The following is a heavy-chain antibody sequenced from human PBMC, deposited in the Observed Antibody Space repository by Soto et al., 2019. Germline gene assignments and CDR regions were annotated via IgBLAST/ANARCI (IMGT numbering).Heavy chain of an antibody. CDR2: IYYSGST. D-gene: IGHD2-21*02. CDR3: ARHRHTAMAAYCGGDCMYNWFDP. J-gene: IGHJ5*02. V-gene: IGHV4-39*01. Sequence: QLQLQESGPGLVKPSETLSLTCTVSGGSISSSSYYWGWIRQPPGKGLEWIGSIYYSGSTYYNPSLKSRVTISVDTSKNQFSLKLSSVTAADTAVYYCARHRHTAMAAYCGGDCMYNWFDPWGQGTLVTVSS. CDR1: GGSISSSSYY.